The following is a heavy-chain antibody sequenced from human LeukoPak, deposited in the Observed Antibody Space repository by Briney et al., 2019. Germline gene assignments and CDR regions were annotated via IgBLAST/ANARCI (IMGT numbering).Heavy chain of an antibody. D-gene: IGHD6-13*01. Sequence: SETLSLTCAVYGGSFSGYYWSWIRQPPGKGLEWIGEINHSGSTNYNPSLKGRVTISVDTSKNQFSLKLSSVTAADTAVYYCARDAAAAGSDYWGQGTLVTVSS. CDR3: ARDAAAAGSDY. J-gene: IGHJ4*02. V-gene: IGHV4-34*01. CDR2: INHSGST. CDR1: GGSFSGYY.